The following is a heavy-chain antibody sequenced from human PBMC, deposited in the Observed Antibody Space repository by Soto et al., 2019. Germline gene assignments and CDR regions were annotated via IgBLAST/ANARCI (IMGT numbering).Heavy chain of an antibody. CDR2: IHHNGST. Sequence: SETLSLTCAVSSASISSEQWWSWVRQPPGKGLEWIGEIHHNGSTNYNPSLKSRVTISVDTSKNQFSLKLSSVTAADTAVYYCASMRGGYDSRGYDYWGQGALVTVSS. J-gene: IGHJ4*02. D-gene: IGHD3-22*01. CDR3: ASMRGGYDSRGYDY. V-gene: IGHV4-4*02. CDR1: SASISSEQW.